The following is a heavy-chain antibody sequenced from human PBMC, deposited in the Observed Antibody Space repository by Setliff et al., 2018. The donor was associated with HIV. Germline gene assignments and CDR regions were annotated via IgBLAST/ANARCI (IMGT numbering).Heavy chain of an antibody. CDR2: MNPKSGVS. D-gene: IGHD3-10*01. CDR1: GYTFTSYD. CDR3: ARGKGVGGVIITGGLDV. J-gene: IGHJ6*04. Sequence: ASVKVSCKASGYTFTSYDIHWLRRATGQGLEWMGWMNPKSGVSGYAEKFHGRVTMTRDTSISTAYMELSSLTSEDTAVYYCARGKGVGGVIITGGLDVWGKGTTVTVSS. V-gene: IGHV1-8*02.